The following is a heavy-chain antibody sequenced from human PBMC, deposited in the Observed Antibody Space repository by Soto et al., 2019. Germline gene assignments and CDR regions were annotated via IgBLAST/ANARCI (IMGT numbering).Heavy chain of an antibody. CDR3: TTGAMTTVVTGTLGVVDY. CDR2: IKSKTDGGTT. Sequence: EVQLVESGGGLVKPGGSLRLSCAASGFTFSNAWMSWVRQAPGKGLEWVGRIKSKTDGGTTDYAAPVKGRFTISRDDSKNKLYLQMNSLKTEDTAGYYCTTGAMTTVVTGTLGVVDYWGQGTLVTVSS. V-gene: IGHV3-15*01. CDR1: GFTFSNAW. J-gene: IGHJ4*02. D-gene: IGHD4-17*01.